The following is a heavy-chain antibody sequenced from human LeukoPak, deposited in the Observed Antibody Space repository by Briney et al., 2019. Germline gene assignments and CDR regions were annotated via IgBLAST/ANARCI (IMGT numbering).Heavy chain of an antibody. J-gene: IGHJ6*02. Sequence: GGSLRLSCAASGFTFSSYSMNWVRQAPGKGLEWISYISSGSSIIYYADSVKGRFTISRDNAKNSLYLQMNSLRAEDTAVYYCASLGSSKVATYYYGMDVWGQGTTVTVSS. D-gene: IGHD5-12*01. CDR2: ISSGSSII. V-gene: IGHV3-48*04. CDR3: ASLGSSKVATYYYGMDV. CDR1: GFTFSSYS.